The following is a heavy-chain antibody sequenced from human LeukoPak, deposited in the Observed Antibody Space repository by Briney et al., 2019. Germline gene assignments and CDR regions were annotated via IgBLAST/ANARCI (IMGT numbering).Heavy chain of an antibody. V-gene: IGHV3-48*03. J-gene: IGHJ3*02. CDR1: GFTFSSYE. CDR2: ISSSGSTI. D-gene: IGHD5-18*01. CDR3: ASETDTVVNDAFDI. Sequence: GGSLRLSCATSGFTFSSYEMNWVRQAPGKGLEWVSYISSSGSTIYYADSVKGRFTISRDNAKNSLYLQMNSLRAEDTAVYYCASETDTVVNDAFDIWGQGTVVIVSS.